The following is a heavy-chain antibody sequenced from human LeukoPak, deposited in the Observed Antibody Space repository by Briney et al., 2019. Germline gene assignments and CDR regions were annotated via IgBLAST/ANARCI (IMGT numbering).Heavy chain of an antibody. CDR2: IYYTGST. D-gene: IGHD1-26*01. V-gene: IGHV4-39*07. Sequence: SETLSLTCTVSGGSISSSSYYWAWIRQPPGKGLEWIGSIYYTGSTYYNPSLKSRVTISVDTSKNQFSLRLSSVTAADTAVYYCARDYRLTQIHYWGQGTLVTVSS. CDR3: ARDYRLTQIHY. J-gene: IGHJ1*01. CDR1: GGSISSSSYY.